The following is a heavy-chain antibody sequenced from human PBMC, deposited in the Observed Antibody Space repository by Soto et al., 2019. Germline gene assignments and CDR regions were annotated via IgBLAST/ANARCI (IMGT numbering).Heavy chain of an antibody. J-gene: IGHJ6*02. V-gene: IGHV3-30-3*01. Sequence: QVQLVESGGGVVQPGRSLRLSCAASGFTFSSYAMHWVRQAPGEGLEWVAVISYDGSNKYYADSVKGRFTISRDNSKNTLYLQMNSLRAEDTAVYYCARGQSRSWYYYYYGMDVWGQGTTVTVSS. D-gene: IGHD6-13*01. CDR2: ISYDGSNK. CDR3: ARGQSRSWYYYYYGMDV. CDR1: GFTFSSYA.